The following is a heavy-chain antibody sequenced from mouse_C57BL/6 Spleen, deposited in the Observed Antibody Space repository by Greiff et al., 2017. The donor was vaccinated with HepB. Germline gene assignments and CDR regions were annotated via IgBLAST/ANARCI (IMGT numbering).Heavy chain of an antibody. CDR2: INPSTGGT. Sequence: EVQLQQSGPELVKPGASVKISCKASGYSFTGYYMNWVKQSPEKSLEWIGEINPSTGGTTYNQKFKAKATLTVDKSSSTAYMQLKSLTSEDSAVYYCASPYGYDVFAYWGQGTLVTVSA. V-gene: IGHV1-42*01. CDR1: GYSFTGYY. D-gene: IGHD2-2*01. J-gene: IGHJ3*01. CDR3: ASPYGYDVFAY.